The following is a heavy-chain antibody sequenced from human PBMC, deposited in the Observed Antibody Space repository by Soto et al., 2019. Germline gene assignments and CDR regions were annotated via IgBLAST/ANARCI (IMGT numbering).Heavy chain of an antibody. CDR3: ARCLTSNYYYYMDV. J-gene: IGHJ6*03. Sequence: SSETLSLTCTVSCGSISSSSYYWGWIRQPPGKGLEWIGSIYYSGSTYYNPSFKSRVTISVDTSKTQFSLKLSSLTAADTAVYYCARCLTSNYYYYMDVWGKGTTVTVSS. CDR1: CGSISSSSYY. CDR2: IYYSGST. V-gene: IGHV4-39*01. D-gene: IGHD6-6*01.